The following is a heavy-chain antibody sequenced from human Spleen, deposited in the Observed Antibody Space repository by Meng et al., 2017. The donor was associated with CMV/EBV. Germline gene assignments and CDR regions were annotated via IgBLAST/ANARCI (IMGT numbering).Heavy chain of an antibody. CDR1: GYTFTSYG. V-gene: IGHV3-48*04. Sequence: SCKASGYTFTSYGISWVRQAPGKGLEWVSYISSSGSTIYYADSVKGRFTISRDNAKNSLYLQMNSPRAEDTAVYYCARAEDIVVVPADYWGQGTLVTVSS. CDR3: ARAEDIVVVPADY. J-gene: IGHJ4*02. CDR2: ISSSGSTI. D-gene: IGHD2-2*01.